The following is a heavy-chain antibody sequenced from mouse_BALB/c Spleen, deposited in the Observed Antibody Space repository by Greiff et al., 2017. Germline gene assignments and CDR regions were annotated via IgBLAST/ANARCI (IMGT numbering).Heavy chain of an antibody. J-gene: IGHJ1*01. D-gene: IGHD1-1*01. V-gene: IGHV5-9-4*01. CDR2: ISSGGSYT. Sequence: EVQRVESGGGLVKPGGSLKLSCAASGFTFSSYAMSWVRQSPEKRLEWVAEISSGGSYTYYPDTVTGRFTISRDNAKNTLYLEMSSLRSEDTAMYYCARRNYGSSHYWYFDVWGAGTTVTVSS. CDR1: GFTFSSYA. CDR3: ARRNYGSSHYWYFDV.